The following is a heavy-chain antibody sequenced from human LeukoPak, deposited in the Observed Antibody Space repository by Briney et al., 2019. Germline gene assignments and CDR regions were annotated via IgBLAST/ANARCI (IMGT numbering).Heavy chain of an antibody. CDR1: GFTFSSYS. CDR3: ARDTAKLGYYYDSSGARGY. CDR2: ISSSSSYI. Sequence: PGGTLRLSCAASGFTFSSYSMNWVRQAPGKGLEWVSSISSSSSYIYYADSVKGLFSISRDNAKNSLYLQMNSLRAEDTAVYYCARDTAKLGYYYDSSGARGYWGQGTLVTVSS. J-gene: IGHJ4*02. D-gene: IGHD3-22*01. V-gene: IGHV3-21*01.